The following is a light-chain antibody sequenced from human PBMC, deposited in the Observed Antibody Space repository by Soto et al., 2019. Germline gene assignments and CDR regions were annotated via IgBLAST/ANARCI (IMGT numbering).Light chain of an antibody. CDR1: QSLSSY. Sequence: EVVLTQSPATLSLSPGERATLSCRASQSLSSYLAWYQQKPGQAPRLLIYDATNRATGVPARFSGSGSGTDFTLTISSLEPEDFEVYYCQQRSNWLVTFGQGTKLEIK. CDR2: DAT. V-gene: IGKV3-11*01. J-gene: IGKJ2*01. CDR3: QQRSNWLVT.